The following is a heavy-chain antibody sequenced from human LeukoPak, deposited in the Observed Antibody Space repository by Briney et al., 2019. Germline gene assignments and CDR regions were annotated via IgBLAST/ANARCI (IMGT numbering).Heavy chain of an antibody. V-gene: IGHV3-64*01. CDR1: GFSFSSYP. CDR3: ARAEAVRGGSWPLYYYYYYMDV. Sequence: GGSLRLSCAASGFSFSSYPMHWVRQAPGKGLGYVSVIGSNGDGIYYANSVKGRFTISRDNSKNTLYLQMGSLRTEDTAVYYCARAEAVRGGSWPLYYYYYYMDVWGKGTTVTISS. D-gene: IGHD6-13*01. J-gene: IGHJ6*03. CDR2: IGSNGDGI.